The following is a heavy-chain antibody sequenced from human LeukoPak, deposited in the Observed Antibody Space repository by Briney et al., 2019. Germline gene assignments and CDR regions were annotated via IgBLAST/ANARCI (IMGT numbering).Heavy chain of an antibody. J-gene: IGHJ4*02. D-gene: IGHD3-3*01. CDR2: ISGSGGST. Sequence: GRSLRLSCAASGFTFSSYAMSWVRQAPGKGLEWVSAISGSGGSTYYADSVKGRFTISRDNSKNTLYLQMNSLRAEDTAVYYCAKRPYYDFWSGYLYWGQGTLVTVSS. CDR3: AKRPYYDFWSGYLY. CDR1: GFTFSSYA. V-gene: IGHV3-23*01.